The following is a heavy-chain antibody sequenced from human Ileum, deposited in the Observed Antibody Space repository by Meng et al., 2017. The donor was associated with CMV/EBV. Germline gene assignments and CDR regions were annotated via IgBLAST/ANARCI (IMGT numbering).Heavy chain of an antibody. CDR3: AKHDYNNHLDY. CDR2: IQHDGSDK. Sequence: GGSLRLSCATSGFTFSSYAMHWVRQAPGKGLEWLAYIQHDGSDKYYADSMGGRFIVSRDNSKNTLYLEMINPRGEDTAVYYCAKHDYNNHLDYWGQGTLVTVSS. D-gene: IGHD4-11*01. V-gene: IGHV3-30*02. CDR1: GFTFSSYA. J-gene: IGHJ4*02.